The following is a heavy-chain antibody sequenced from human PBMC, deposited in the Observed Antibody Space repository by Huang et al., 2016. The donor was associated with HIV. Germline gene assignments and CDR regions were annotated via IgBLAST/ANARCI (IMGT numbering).Heavy chain of an antibody. Sequence: QVQLVESGGGLVKPGGSLRLSCSASGFTFSAYYMSWIRQATGKGLEWVSLISISGSTIYYADSGKGRFTISRDNAKNSLYLQMNNLRAEDTAVYYCARERMVGSTGIFDYWGQGTLVTVSS. D-gene: IGHD1-26*01. CDR1: GFTFSAYY. CDR2: ISISGSTI. V-gene: IGHV3-11*01. CDR3: ARERMVGSTGIFDY. J-gene: IGHJ4*02.